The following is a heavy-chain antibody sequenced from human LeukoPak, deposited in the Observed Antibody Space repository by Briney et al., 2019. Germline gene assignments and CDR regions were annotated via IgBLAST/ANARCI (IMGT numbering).Heavy chain of an antibody. D-gene: IGHD1-26*01. CDR1: GGSFRGYY. Sequence: SETLSLTCAVYGGSFRGYYWSSIRQPPGKGLEWIGEINHSGSTNYNPSLKSRVTISVDTSKNQFSLKLSSVTAADTAVYYCARGVVGATDYFDYWGQGTLVTVSS. V-gene: IGHV4-34*01. CDR3: ARGVVGATDYFDY. CDR2: INHSGST. J-gene: IGHJ4*02.